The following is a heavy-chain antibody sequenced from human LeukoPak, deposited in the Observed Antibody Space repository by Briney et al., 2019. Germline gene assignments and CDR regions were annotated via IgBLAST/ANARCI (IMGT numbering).Heavy chain of an antibody. Sequence: GGSLRLSCAASGFIFNNYGLVWVRQAPGKGLEWVSAISNDGGGTTYADFVKGRFTISRDNAKNSLYLQMNSLRAEDTAVYYCAIFQLGHWGQGTLVTVSS. CDR2: ISNDGGGT. CDR1: GFIFNNYG. CDR3: AIFQLGH. D-gene: IGHD5-24*01. V-gene: IGHV3-21*01. J-gene: IGHJ4*02.